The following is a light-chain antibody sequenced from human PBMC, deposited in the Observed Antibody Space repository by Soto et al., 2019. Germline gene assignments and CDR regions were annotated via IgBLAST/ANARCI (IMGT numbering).Light chain of an antibody. CDR1: SSNIGAGYD. CDR3: KSYDSSLSAYVV. V-gene: IGLV1-40*01. CDR2: GNS. Sequence: QSVLTQPPSVSGAPGQRVTISCTGSSSNIGAGYDVHWYQQLPGTAPKLLIYGNSNRPSGVPDRFSGSKSGTSASLAITGLQAEDEADYYCKSYDSSLSAYVVFGGGTKVTVL. J-gene: IGLJ2*01.